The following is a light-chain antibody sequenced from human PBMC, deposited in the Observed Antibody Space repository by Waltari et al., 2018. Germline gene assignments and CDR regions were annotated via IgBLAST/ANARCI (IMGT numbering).Light chain of an antibody. J-gene: IGKJ1*01. CDR3: QQYYRSRT. CDR1: QSVFYNSNDKNY. Sequence: DIVMTQSPASLAVSLRERATINCKSSQSVFYNSNDKNYLAWYQQKPGQPPKLLIYWASTRDAGVPDRFSGSGSGTDFTLTIRSLQAEDVAVYYCQQYYRSRTFGQGTKVEIK. V-gene: IGKV4-1*01. CDR2: WAS.